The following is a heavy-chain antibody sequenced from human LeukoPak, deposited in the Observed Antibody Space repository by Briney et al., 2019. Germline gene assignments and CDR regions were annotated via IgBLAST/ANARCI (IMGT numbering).Heavy chain of an antibody. D-gene: IGHD3-10*01. V-gene: IGHV3-23*01. CDR3: AKYGLAGSGRYHDASDI. Sequence: PSETLSLTCTVAGGSISSNLRYWDWIRQAPGKGLEWVSAISGSGGITYYADSVKGRSTISRDNSKNTLYLQMNSLRAEDTAVYYCAKYGLAGSGRYHDASDIWGQGTMVTVSS. J-gene: IGHJ3*02. CDR1: GGSISSNLRY. CDR2: ISGSGGIT.